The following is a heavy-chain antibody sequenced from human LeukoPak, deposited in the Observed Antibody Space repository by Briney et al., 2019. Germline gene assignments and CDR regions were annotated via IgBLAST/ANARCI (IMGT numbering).Heavy chain of an antibody. CDR2: IYYSGST. CDR1: GGSISSHY. CDR3: ARVSCLGLYPRASWFDP. D-gene: IGHD2-2*02. V-gene: IGHV4-59*11. J-gene: IGHJ5*02. Sequence: SETLSLTCTVSGGSISSHYWSWIRQPPGKGLEWVGYIYYSGSTNYNPSLKSRVTISVDTSKNQFSLKLRSVTAADTAVYYCARVSCLGLYPRASWFDPWGQGTLVTVSS.